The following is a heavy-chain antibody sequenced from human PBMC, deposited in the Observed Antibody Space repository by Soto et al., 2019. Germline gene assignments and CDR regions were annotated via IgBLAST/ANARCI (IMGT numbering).Heavy chain of an antibody. CDR2: IDPSDSYT. J-gene: IGHJ6*02. D-gene: IGHD3-22*01. V-gene: IGHV5-10-1*01. CDR1: GNRFTSYW. CDR3: ASYDSSGYYEKARGNYGMDV. Sequence: XESLKVSWKCSGNRFTSYWVSLVRQMPGKGLEWMGRIDPSDSYTNYSPSFQGHVTISADKSISTAYLQWSSLKASDTAMYYCASYDSSGYYEKARGNYGMDVWGQGTTVTVSS.